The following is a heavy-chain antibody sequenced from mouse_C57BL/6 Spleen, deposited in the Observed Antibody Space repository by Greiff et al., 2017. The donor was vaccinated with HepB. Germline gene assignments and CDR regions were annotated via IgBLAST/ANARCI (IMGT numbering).Heavy chain of an antibody. Sequence: VKLMESGPGLVQPSQRLSITCTVSGFSFTSYGVHWVRQSPGKGLEWLGVIWSGGSTDYNAAFISRLSISKDNSKSQVFFKMNSLQADDTAIYYCARGRDDYFDYWGQGTTLTVSS. CDR1: GFSFTSYG. CDR2: IWSGGST. CDR3: ARGRDDYFDY. J-gene: IGHJ2*01. D-gene: IGHD3-3*01. V-gene: IGHV2-2*01.